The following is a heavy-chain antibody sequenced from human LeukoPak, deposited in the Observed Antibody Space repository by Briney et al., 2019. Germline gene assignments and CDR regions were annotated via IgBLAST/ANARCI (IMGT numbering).Heavy chain of an antibody. V-gene: IGHV3-23*01. CDR3: ARHRSSWLIDY. J-gene: IGHJ4*02. CDR1: GFTFNSYA. D-gene: IGHD6-6*01. CDR2: ISDSGGNT. Sequence: QAGGSLRLSCAASGFTFNSYAMSWVRQAPWERLQWVSGISDSGGNTYYADSVRGRFTISRDNSKNTLYLQMNSRRAEDTAVYYCARHRSSWLIDYWGQGTLVIVSS.